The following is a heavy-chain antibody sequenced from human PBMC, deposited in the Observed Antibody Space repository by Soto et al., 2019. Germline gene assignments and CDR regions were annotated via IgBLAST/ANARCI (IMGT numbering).Heavy chain of an antibody. CDR2: TYFRSKWYN. CDR1: GYSVSSNTAS. CDR3: AKGDNTGTKTGYAFDP. V-gene: IGHV6-1*01. D-gene: IGHD5-12*01. Sequence: SQTRSLTCAISGYSVSSNTASWNWIRQSPSRGLEWLGRTYFRSKWYNDYAVSVKSRIIINPDTSNNQFSLQLNSVTPEDTAVYFCAKGDNTGTKTGYAFDPWGQGIMVTVSS. J-gene: IGHJ5*02.